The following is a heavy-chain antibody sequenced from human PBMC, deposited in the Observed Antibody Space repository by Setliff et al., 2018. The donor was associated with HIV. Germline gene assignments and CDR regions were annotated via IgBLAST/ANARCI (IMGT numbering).Heavy chain of an antibody. V-gene: IGHV4-30-4*08. D-gene: IGHD1-26*01. CDR2: IYYSGST. J-gene: IGHJ4*02. Sequence: PSETLSLTCTVSGGSISSGDYYWSWIRQPPGKGLEWIGYIYYSGSTYYNPSLKSRVTISVDTSKNQFSLKLSSVTAADTAVYYCANSAGPVGATGVWGQGTLVTVSS. CDR1: GGSISSGDYY. CDR3: ANSAGPVGATGV.